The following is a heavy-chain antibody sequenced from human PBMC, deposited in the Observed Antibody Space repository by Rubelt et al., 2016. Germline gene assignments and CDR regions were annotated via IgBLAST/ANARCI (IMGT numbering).Heavy chain of an antibody. Sequence: EVQLLDSGGGLVQPGGSLRLSCAASGSSFISYAMSWVRQAPGQGLEWVSGISGSGDKTYYADSVKARFTISRDISKTTLTLQMNRLRAEDTAVYYCAQGRWELPHWGQGTLVTVSS. CDR3: AQGRWELPH. J-gene: IGHJ4*02. CDR1: GSSFISYA. D-gene: IGHD1-26*01. V-gene: IGHV3-23*01. CDR2: ISGSGDKT.